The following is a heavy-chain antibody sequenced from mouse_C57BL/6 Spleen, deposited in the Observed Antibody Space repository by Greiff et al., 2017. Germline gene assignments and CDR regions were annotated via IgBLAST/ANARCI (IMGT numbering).Heavy chain of an antibody. J-gene: IGHJ2*01. V-gene: IGHV1-50*01. CDR3: ARRYYGSSYRYFDY. D-gene: IGHD1-1*01. CDR2: IDPSDSYT. CDR1: GYTFTSYW. Sequence: QVHVKQPGAELVKPGASVKLSCKASGYTFTSYWMQWVKQRPGQGLEWIGEIDPSDSYTNYNQKFKGKATLTVDTSTSTAYMQLSSLTSEDSAVYYCARRYYGSSYRYFDYWGQGTTLTVSS.